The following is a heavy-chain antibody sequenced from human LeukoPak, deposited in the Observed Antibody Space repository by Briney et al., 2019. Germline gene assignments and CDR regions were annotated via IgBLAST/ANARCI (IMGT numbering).Heavy chain of an antibody. CDR1: GGSISSYY. CDR3: ARHYYDSSGYYYLDY. CDR2: IYYSGST. D-gene: IGHD3-22*01. Sequence: PSETLSLTCTVSGGSISSYYWSWIRQPPGKGLEWIGYIYYSGSTNYNPSLKSRVTISVDTSKNQFSLKLSSMTAADTAVYYCARHYYDSSGYYYLDYWGQGTLVTVSS. J-gene: IGHJ4*02. V-gene: IGHV4-59*08.